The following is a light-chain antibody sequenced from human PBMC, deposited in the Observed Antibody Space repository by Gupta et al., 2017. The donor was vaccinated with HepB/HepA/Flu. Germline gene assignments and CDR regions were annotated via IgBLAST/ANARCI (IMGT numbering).Light chain of an antibody. CDR1: SSDIGIYNY. J-gene: IGLJ3*02. CDR3: SSYTSSGTWV. Sequence: QSALTQAASVSGSPGQWITISCTGTSSDIGIYNYVSWFQQPPAKAPKVVISNVNDRPSGVSNRFSGSKSGNTASLIISGRQAEDEADYYCSSYTSSGTWVFGGGTKLTVL. V-gene: IGLV2-14*03. CDR2: NVN.